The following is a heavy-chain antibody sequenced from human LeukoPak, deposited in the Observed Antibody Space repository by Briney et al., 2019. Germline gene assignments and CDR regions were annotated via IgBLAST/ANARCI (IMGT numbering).Heavy chain of an antibody. V-gene: IGHV1-8*03. CDR3: ARGLPLAGTDY. J-gene: IGHJ4*02. CDR1: GYTFTGYD. CDR2: MNPNSGNT. Sequence: RASVKVSCKASGYTFTGYDINWVRQATGQGLEWMGWMNPNSGNTGYAQKFQGRVTITRNTSISTAYMELSSLRSEDTAVYYCARGLPLAGTDYWGQGTLVTVSS. D-gene: IGHD6-13*01.